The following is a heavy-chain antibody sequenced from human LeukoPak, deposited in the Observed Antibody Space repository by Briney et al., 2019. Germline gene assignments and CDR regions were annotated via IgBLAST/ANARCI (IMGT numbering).Heavy chain of an antibody. J-gene: IGHJ4*02. D-gene: IGHD2-21*02. CDR3: ARGRGVVTATTYYFDY. CDR1: GASISSQY. CDR2: IYTSGST. Sequence: SETLSLTCTVSGASISSQYWSWIRQPAGKGLEWIGRIYTSGSTNYNPSLKSRVTMSVDTSKNQYSLNLSSVTAADTAVYYCARGRGVVTATTYYFDYWGQGTLVTVSS. V-gene: IGHV4-4*07.